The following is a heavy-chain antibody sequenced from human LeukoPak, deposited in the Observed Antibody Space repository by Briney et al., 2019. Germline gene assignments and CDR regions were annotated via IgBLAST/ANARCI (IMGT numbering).Heavy chain of an antibody. CDR2: ISPGDSDT. CDR1: GYTFTSYW. J-gene: IGHJ4*02. V-gene: IGHV5-51*01. Sequence: GESLKISCKVSGYTFTSYWIGWVRQMPGKGLEWMGIISPGDSDTRYSPSFQGQVTISADKSISTAYLQWTSLKASDTAMYYCARRLQYRSGGNCYYFDYWGQGTLVTVSS. D-gene: IGHD2-15*01. CDR3: ARRLQYRSGGNCYYFDY.